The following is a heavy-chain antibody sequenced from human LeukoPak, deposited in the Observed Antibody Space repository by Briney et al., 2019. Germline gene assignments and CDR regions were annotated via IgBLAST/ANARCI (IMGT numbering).Heavy chain of an antibody. V-gene: IGHV4-59*12. J-gene: IGHJ1*01. CDR1: GGSISSYY. CDR2: IYYSGST. D-gene: IGHD2-15*01. CDR3: ARRLLGYCSGGSCYSGYFQH. Sequence: SETLSLTCTVSGGSISSYYWSWIRQPPGKGLEWIGYIYYSGSTNYNPSLKSRVTISGDTSKNQVSLKVSSVTAADTAVYYCARRLLGYCSGGSCYSGYFQHWGQGTLVTVSS.